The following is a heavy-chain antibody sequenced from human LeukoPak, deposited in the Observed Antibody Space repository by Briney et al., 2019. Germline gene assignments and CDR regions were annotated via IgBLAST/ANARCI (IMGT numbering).Heavy chain of an antibody. Sequence: GESLRISCKGSGYSFTSYWIGWVGQMPGKGLEGMEIFYPGDTHARYSPSFQGQVTISADKSISTAYLQWGSLKPSDTALYYCARLYGSGSYLLAFHIWGQGTMVTVSS. CDR2: FYPGDTHA. CDR3: ARLYGSGSYLLAFHI. J-gene: IGHJ3*02. V-gene: IGHV5-51*01. D-gene: IGHD3-10*01. CDR1: GYSFTSYW.